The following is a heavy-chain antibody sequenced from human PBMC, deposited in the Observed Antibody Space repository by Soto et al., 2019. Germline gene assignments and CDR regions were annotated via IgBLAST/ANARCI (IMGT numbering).Heavy chain of an antibody. Sequence: GGSLRLSCAASGFTFDDYAMHWVRQAPGKGLEWVSGISWNSDSLGYADSVKGRFTISRGNAKNSLYLQMNSLRAEDTALYYCVKDISPRYGSWTGYYSNSIFDYWGQGTLVTVSS. CDR3: VKDISPRYGSWTGYYSNSIFDY. J-gene: IGHJ4*02. CDR1: GFTFDDYA. CDR2: ISWNSDSL. V-gene: IGHV3-9*01. D-gene: IGHD3-9*01.